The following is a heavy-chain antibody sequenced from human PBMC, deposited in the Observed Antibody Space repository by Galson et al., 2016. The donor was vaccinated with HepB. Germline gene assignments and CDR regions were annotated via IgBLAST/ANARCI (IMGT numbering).Heavy chain of an antibody. CDR1: GFTFSAYG. V-gene: IGHV3-30*03. J-gene: IGHJ4*02. CDR3: ARPYCTGGVCPNYFDF. D-gene: IGHD2-8*02. Sequence: SLRLSCAASGFTFSAYGMHWVRQAPGKGLEWVAVISYDGDAKYYSDSVKGRFTISRDDSKSTLSLQMNSLRAEDTAVYYCARPYCTGGVCPNYFDFWGLGTLVTVSS. CDR2: ISYDGDAK.